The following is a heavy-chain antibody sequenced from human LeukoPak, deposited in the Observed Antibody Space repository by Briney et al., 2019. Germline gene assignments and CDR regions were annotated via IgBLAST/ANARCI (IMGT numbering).Heavy chain of an antibody. J-gene: IGHJ4*02. CDR2: ISGSGGGT. V-gene: IGHV3-23*01. CDR1: GFTFSTYA. D-gene: IGHD5-18*01. Sequence: GGSLRLSCAASGFTFSTYAMSWVRQAAGKGLEWVSLISGSGGGTYYADSVKGRFTISRDNSKNTLYLQMNSLRAEDTAVYYCAKGHVDTAMVMRYWGQGTLVTVSS. CDR3: AKGHVDTAMVMRY.